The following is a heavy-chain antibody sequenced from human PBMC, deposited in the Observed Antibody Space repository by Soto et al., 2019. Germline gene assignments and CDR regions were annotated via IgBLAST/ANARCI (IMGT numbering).Heavy chain of an antibody. CDR3: AADVIAVAGDFDY. CDR2: IVVGSGHP. Sequence: SVKVSCKASGFTFSNSAVQWVRQPRGQRLEWMGWIVVGSGHPNLAQKFQDRVTLTRDMSTGTAYMELSSLRSEDTAVYYCAADVIAVAGDFDYWGQGAQVTVSS. D-gene: IGHD6-19*01. J-gene: IGHJ4*02. V-gene: IGHV1-58*01. CDR1: GFTFSNSA.